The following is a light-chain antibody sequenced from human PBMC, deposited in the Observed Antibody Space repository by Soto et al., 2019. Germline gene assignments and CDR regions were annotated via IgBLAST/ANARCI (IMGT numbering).Light chain of an antibody. CDR3: QQYYSYPCT. Sequence: DIDLTHSPSTLSASVGDTATITCRASQSISCWLAWYQQKPGKAPNLLISAASRLESGVPSRFSGGGSGTEFTLTISDLQPDDFATYYCQQYYSYPCTFGPGTKVDIK. V-gene: IGKV1-5*01. CDR1: QSISCW. J-gene: IGKJ1*01. CDR2: AAS.